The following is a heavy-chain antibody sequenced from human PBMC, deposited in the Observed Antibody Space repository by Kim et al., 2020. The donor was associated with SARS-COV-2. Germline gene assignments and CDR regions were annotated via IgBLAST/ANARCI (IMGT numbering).Heavy chain of an antibody. CDR3: AKDDRAYSYAFVSGIFDS. CDR2: ISFDGDKK. J-gene: IGHJ4*02. CDR1: GFTFSVYG. D-gene: IGHD3-16*01. V-gene: IGHV3-30*18. Sequence: GGSLRLSCAASGFTFSVYGMHWVRQAPGKGLEWVAVISFDGDKKNYADSVRGRFTISRDNSKNTLYLEMNSLRPDDTAIYYCAKDDRAYSYAFVSGIFDSWGQGTLVTVSS.